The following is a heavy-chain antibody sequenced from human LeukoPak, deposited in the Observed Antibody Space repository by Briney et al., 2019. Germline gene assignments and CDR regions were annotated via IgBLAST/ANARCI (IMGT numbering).Heavy chain of an antibody. CDR3: AELGITMIGGV. J-gene: IGHJ6*04. V-gene: IGHV3-48*03. CDR1: GFTLSSYE. Sequence: GGSMRLSCAASGFTLSSYEMNWVRQAPGKGLEWVSYISSGGTTIYYADSVKGRFTISRDNAENSLYLQMNSLRAEDTAVYYCAELGITMIGGVWGKGTTVTISS. CDR2: ISSGGTTI. D-gene: IGHD3-10*02.